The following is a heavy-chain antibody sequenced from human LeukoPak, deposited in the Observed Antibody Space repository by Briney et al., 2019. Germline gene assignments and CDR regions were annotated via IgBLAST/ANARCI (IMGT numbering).Heavy chain of an antibody. CDR2: INPNSGDT. V-gene: IGHV1-2*02. Sequence: ASVKVSCKASGYTFTGYYMHWVRQAPGQGLEWMGWINPNSGDTNFVQKFQGRVTMTRDTSISTAYMELSRLRSDDTAVYYCARYCTSSSCYVGFDYWGQGTLVTVSS. J-gene: IGHJ4*02. D-gene: IGHD2-2*01. CDR1: GYTFTGYY. CDR3: ARYCTSSSCYVGFDY.